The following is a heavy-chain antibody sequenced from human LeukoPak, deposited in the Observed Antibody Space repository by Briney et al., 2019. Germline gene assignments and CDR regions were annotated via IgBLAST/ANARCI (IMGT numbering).Heavy chain of an antibody. CDR2: ISSSGDTI. CDR3: AREFEYYDILTGSISDAFDI. CDR1: GFTFSDYY. J-gene: IGHJ3*02. V-gene: IGHV3-11*01. Sequence: PGGSLRLSCAASGFTFSDYYMSWIRQAPGKGLEWISYISSSGDTIFYADSVKGRFTISRDNAKNSLFLQMNSLRAEDTAVYYCAREFEYYDILTGSISDAFDIWGQGTMVTVSS. D-gene: IGHD3-9*01.